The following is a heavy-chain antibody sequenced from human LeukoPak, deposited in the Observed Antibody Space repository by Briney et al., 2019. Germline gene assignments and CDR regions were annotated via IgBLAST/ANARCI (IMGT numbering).Heavy chain of an antibody. CDR1: GFTFNSYW. V-gene: IGHV3-74*01. D-gene: IGHD1/OR15-1a*01. CDR2: INIEGTSA. J-gene: IGHJ4*01. CDR3: ASDQSRKTKALDI. Sequence: GGSLRLSCAASGFTFNSYWMQWVRQAPGKGLVWVSRINIEGTSASYAGSVKGRFTISRDNAKNTLYLQMNSLRAEDTAVYYPASDQSRKTKALDIWGQGTMVTVSS.